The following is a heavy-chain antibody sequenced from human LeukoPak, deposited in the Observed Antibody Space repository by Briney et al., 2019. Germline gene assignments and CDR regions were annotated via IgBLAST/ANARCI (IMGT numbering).Heavy chain of an antibody. CDR3: ARDHCSPGTCLGGH. CDR2: IIPSLDVS. J-gene: IGHJ4*02. Sequence: SVNVSCKASGDTFIPYTFSWVRQAPGQGLEWIGRIIPSLDVSNYAQKFQGRVTLSADKDTTTTYMELTSLRSEDTAIYYCARDHCSPGTCLGGHWGQGTLVTVSS. CDR1: GDTFIPYT. D-gene: IGHD2-15*01. V-gene: IGHV1-69*04.